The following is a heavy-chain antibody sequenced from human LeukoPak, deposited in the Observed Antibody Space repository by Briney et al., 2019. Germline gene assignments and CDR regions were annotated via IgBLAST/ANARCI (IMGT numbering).Heavy chain of an antibody. CDR3: ARGSPPEFMVAFPDNFDY. CDR2: INTNTGNP. CDR1: GYTFTSYA. J-gene: IGHJ4*02. V-gene: IGHV7-4-1*02. D-gene: IGHD5-12*01. Sequence: ASVKVSCKASGYTFTSYAMNWVRQAPGQGLEWMGWINTNTGNPTYAQGFTGRSVFSLDTSVSTAYLQISSLKAEDTAVYYCARGSPPEFMVAFPDNFDYWGQGTLVTVSS.